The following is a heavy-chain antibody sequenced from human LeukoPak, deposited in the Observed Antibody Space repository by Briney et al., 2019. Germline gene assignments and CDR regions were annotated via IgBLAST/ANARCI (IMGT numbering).Heavy chain of an antibody. D-gene: IGHD3-16*01. CDR1: GGSISGSSYY. J-gene: IGHJ3*02. V-gene: IGHV4-39*01. CDR2: IYYSGST. CDR3: ARGSLRISDI. Sequence: SETLSLTCTVSGGSISGSSYYWGWIRQPPGKGLEWIGSIYYSGSTYYNPSLKSRVTISVDTSKNQFSLKLSSVTAADTAVYYCARGSLRISDIWGQGTMVTVSS.